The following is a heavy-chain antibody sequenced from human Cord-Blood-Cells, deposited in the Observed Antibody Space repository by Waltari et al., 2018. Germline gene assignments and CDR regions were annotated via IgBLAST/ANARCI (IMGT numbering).Heavy chain of an antibody. D-gene: IGHD3-3*01. V-gene: IGHV4-34*01. CDR3: SRAGWLRFLDY. CDR2: INHSGST. Sequence: QVQLQQWGAGRLKPGETLSHTCAVNGGSFSGYYWSWIRQPPGKGMEWIGEINHSGSTNYNPSLKSRVIISVDTSKNQFSLKLSSETAADTAVYYCSRAGWLRFLDYWGQGTLVTVSS. J-gene: IGHJ4*02. CDR1: GGSFSGYY.